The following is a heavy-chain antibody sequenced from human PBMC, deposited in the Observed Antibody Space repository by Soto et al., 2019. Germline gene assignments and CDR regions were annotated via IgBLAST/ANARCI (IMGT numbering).Heavy chain of an antibody. CDR3: ARETAGKVPYGMDV. D-gene: IGHD2-21*02. Sequence: GGSLRLSCAASGLTFANYWTHWVRQAPGKGLAWVSRINPDGSRTSYADSVTGRFTISRDNAKNTLYLQMNSLRAEDTAVYYCARETAGKVPYGMDVWGQGTTVTVSS. CDR2: INPDGSRT. CDR1: GLTFANYW. J-gene: IGHJ6*02. V-gene: IGHV3-74*01.